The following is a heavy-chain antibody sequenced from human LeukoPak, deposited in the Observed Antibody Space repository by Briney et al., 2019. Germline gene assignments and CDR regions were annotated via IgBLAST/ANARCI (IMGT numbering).Heavy chain of an antibody. CDR2: INPSGGST. D-gene: IGHD3-10*01. CDR1: GYTFINYY. CDR3: ARDRKTGTAYYFDY. V-gene: IGHV1-46*01. J-gene: IGHJ4*02. Sequence: ASVKVSCKASGYTFINYYMHWVRQAPGQGLEWMGIINPSGGSTTYAQKFQGRVTMTRDMSTSTVYMELSSLRSEDTAVYYCARDRKTGTAYYFDYWGQGTLVTVSS.